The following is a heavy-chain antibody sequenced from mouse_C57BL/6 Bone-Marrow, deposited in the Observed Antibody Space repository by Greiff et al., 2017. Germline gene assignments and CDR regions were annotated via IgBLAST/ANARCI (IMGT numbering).Heavy chain of an antibody. CDR1: GYTFTSYT. CDR3: ARWGLRRGAWFAY. D-gene: IGHD2-2*01. J-gene: IGHJ3*01. V-gene: IGHV1-4*01. Sequence: VQLQQSGAELARPGASVKMSCKASGYTFTSYTMHWVKQRPGQGLEWIGDINTSIGYTKYNQKFKDKATLTADKSSSTAYMQLSSLTSEDSAVYFCARWGLRRGAWFAYGGQGTLVTVSA. CDR2: INTSIGYT.